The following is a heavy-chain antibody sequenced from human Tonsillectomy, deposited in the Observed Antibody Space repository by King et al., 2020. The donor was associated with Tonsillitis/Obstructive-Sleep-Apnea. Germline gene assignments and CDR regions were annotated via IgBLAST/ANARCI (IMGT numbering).Heavy chain of an antibody. CDR2: VNPSGGST. J-gene: IGHJ5*02. Sequence: VQLVESGAEVKKPGASVKVSCKASGYTFTTYFMHWVRQAPRQGLEWMGIVNPSGGSTIYAQKFQGRVTMTRDTSTSTVYMELSSLRSEDTAVYYCARGAPDNSDDYGSWFDPWGQGTLVTVSS. D-gene: IGHD3-22*01. V-gene: IGHV1-46*01. CDR3: ARGAPDNSDDYGSWFDP. CDR1: GYTFTTYF.